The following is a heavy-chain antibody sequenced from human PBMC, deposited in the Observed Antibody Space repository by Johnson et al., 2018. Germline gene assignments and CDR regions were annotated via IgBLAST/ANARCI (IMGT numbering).Heavy chain of an antibody. CDR3: ARVTWKDRAFDI. CDR2: IGTAGDT. CDR1: GFTFSRFD. V-gene: IGHV3-13*01. J-gene: IGHJ3*02. Sequence: EVQLVESGGGLVQPGGSLRLSCAASGFTFSRFDMHWVRQPPGKGLEWVSAIGTAGDTFYPGSVKDRFTISRDTAKNALYLQMNSRRAGDTAVYYCARVTWKDRAFDIWGQGTMGTVSS. D-gene: IGHD1-1*01.